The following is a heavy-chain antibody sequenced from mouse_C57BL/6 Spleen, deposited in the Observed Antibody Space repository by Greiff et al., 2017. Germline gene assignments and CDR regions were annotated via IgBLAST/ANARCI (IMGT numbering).Heavy chain of an antibody. Sequence: QVQLQQPGAELVKPGASVKLSCKASGYTFTSYWMQWVKQRPGQGLEWIGEIDPSDSYTNYNQKFKGKATLTVDTSSSTAYMQLSSLASEDSAVYYCARGEGYDGYWGKGTTLTVSS. D-gene: IGHD2-2*01. CDR3: ARGEGYDGY. J-gene: IGHJ2*01. CDR1: GYTFTSYW. CDR2: IDPSDSYT. V-gene: IGHV1-50*01.